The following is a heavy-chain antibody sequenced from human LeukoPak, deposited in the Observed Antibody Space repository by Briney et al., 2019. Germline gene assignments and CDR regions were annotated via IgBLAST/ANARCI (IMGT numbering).Heavy chain of an antibody. CDR2: IWYDGSNK. V-gene: IGHV3-33*01. D-gene: IGHD4/OR15-4a*01. Sequence: GRSLRLSCAASGFTFSSYGMHWVRQAPGKGLEGVAVIWYDGSNKYYADSVKGRLTISRDNSKNTLYLQMNSLRAEDTAVYYCARLVLDWFDPWGQGTLVTVSS. J-gene: IGHJ5*02. CDR3: ARLVLDWFDP. CDR1: GFTFSSYG.